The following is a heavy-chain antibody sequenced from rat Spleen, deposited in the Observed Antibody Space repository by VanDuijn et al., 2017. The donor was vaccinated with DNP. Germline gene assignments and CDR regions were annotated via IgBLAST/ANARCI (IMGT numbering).Heavy chain of an antibody. Sequence: EVQLVESGGGLVQPGRSLKLSCAASGFTFSDYYMAWVRQAPKKGLEWVASISYEGSSTYYGDTVKGRFTISRDNARSTLYLQMNSLGSEDTATYYCARRLNWYFDFWGPGTMVTVSS. CDR3: ARRLNWYFDF. CDR1: GFTFSDYY. CDR2: ISYEGSST. V-gene: IGHV5-22*01. J-gene: IGHJ1*01.